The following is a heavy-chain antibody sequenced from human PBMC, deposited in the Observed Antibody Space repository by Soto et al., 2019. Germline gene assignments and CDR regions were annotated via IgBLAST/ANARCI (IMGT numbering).Heavy chain of an antibody. Sequence: PPGGSLRLSCAASGFIFSSFGMHWVRQAPGKGLEWVAHIWYDGSNTYYADSVKGRFTISRDNSRNTLYLQMNSLRAEDTAVYHCVRDLLGSGGHFDYWGQGTPVTVSS. CDR1: GFIFSSFG. CDR3: VRDLLGSGGHFDY. V-gene: IGHV3-33*01. D-gene: IGHD7-27*01. CDR2: IWYDGSNT. J-gene: IGHJ4*02.